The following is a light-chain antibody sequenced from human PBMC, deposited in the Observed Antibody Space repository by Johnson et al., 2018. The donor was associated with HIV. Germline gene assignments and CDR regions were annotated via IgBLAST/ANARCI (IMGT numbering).Light chain of an antibody. CDR3: GTWDTSLGGV. CDR1: SSNIGNNY. J-gene: IGLJ1*01. CDR2: DNN. V-gene: IGLV1-51*01. Sequence: QSVLTQPPSVSAAPGQKVTISCSGSSSNIGNNYVSWYQQLPGTAPKLLIYDNNKRPSGIPDRFYGSKSGTSDTLGITGLQTGDEADYYCGTWDTSLGGVFGTWTKVTVL.